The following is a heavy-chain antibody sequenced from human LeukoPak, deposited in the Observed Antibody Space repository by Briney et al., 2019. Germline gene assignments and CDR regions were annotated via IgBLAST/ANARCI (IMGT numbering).Heavy chain of an antibody. V-gene: IGHV4-30-2*01. Sequence: SETLSLTCAVSGGSISSDGYSWSWIRQPPGKGLEWIGYIYHSGSTYYNPSLKSRVTISVDRSKNQFSLKLSSVTAADTAVYYCARSGDYGDLGWFDPWGQGTLVTVSS. CDR2: IYHSGST. CDR1: GGSISSDGYS. CDR3: ARSGDYGDLGWFDP. D-gene: IGHD4-17*01. J-gene: IGHJ5*02.